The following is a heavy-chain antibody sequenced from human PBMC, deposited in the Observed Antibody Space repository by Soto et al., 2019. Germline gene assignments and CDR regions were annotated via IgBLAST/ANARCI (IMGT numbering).Heavy chain of an antibody. D-gene: IGHD3-10*01. V-gene: IGHV1-18*01. CDR1: GYSFTSYG. CDR2: ISAYNGNT. J-gene: IGHJ6*02. CDR3: ARDNGFGESDV. Sequence: QVQLVQSGAEVKKPGASVKVSCKASGYSFTSYGISWVRQAPGQGLEWMGWISAYNGNTKYAQKVQGRVTMTTDTSTSTADVEVRSLRSDDTAGYYCARDNGFGESDVWGQGTTVTVSS.